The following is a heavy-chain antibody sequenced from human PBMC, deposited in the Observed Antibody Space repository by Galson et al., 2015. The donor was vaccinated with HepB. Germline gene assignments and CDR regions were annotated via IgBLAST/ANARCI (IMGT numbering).Heavy chain of an antibody. D-gene: IGHD2-2*01. CDR3: ARGDLGYCSSTSCYHYYYYYMDV. V-gene: IGHV1-69*13. J-gene: IGHJ6*03. CDR1: GGTFSSYA. Sequence: SVKVSCKASGGTFSSYAISWVRQAPGQGLEWMGGIIPIFGTANYAQKFQGRVTITADESTSTAYMELSSLRSEDTAVYYCARGDLGYCSSTSCYHYYYYYMDVWGKGTTVTVSS. CDR2: IIPIFGTA.